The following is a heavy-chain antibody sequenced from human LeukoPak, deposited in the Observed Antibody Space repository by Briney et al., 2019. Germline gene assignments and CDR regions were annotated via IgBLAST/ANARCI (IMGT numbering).Heavy chain of an antibody. CDR1: GFTFSSYA. J-gene: IGHJ4*02. D-gene: IGHD3-3*01. Sequence: GGSLRLSCAASGFTFSSYAMSWVRQAPGKGLEWVSAISGSGGSTYYADSVKGRFTISRDNSKNTLYLQMNSLRAEDTAVYYCAKFPTSDLCRDEGFDYWGQGTLVTVSS. V-gene: IGHV3-23*01. CDR2: ISGSGGST. CDR3: AKFPTSDLCRDEGFDY.